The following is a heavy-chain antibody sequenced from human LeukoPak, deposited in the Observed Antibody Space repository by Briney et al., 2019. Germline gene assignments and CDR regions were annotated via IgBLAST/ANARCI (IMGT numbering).Heavy chain of an antibody. V-gene: IGHV4-34*01. D-gene: IGHD5-12*01. CDR1: GGSFSGYY. CDR2: TNHSGST. J-gene: IGHJ4*02. Sequence: SETLSLTCAVYGGSFSGYYWSWIRQPPGKGLEWIGETNHSGSTNYNPSLKSRVIISADTSKNQFSLKLSSVTAADTAVYYCASGSSSGYDMGYWGQGTLVTVSS. CDR3: ASGSSSGYDMGY.